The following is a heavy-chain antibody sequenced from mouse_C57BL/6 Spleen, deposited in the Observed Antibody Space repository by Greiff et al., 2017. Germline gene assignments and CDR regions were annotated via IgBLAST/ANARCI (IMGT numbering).Heavy chain of an antibody. D-gene: IGHD3-3*01. Sequence: VQLQQPGAELVMPGASVKLSCKASGYTFTSYWMHWVKQRPGQGLEWIGEIDPSDSYTNYNQKFKGKSTLTVDKSSSTAYMQLSSLTSEDAAVYYCARWGDEGDYWGQGTTLTVSS. CDR3: ARWGDEGDY. J-gene: IGHJ2*01. V-gene: IGHV1-69*01. CDR1: GYTFTSYW. CDR2: IDPSDSYT.